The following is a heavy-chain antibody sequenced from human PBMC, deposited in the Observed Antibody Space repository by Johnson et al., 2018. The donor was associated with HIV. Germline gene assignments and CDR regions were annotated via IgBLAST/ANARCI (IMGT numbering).Heavy chain of an antibody. D-gene: IGHD1-26*01. V-gene: IGHV3-30*03. CDR2: ISYDGSNK. J-gene: IGHJ3*02. Sequence: QVQLVESGGGVVQPGRSLRLSCAASGFTFSSHGMHWVRQAPGKGLEWVTVISYDGSNKYYADSVKGRFTISRDNSKNTLYLQMNSLRAEDTAVYYCARDRSDIWGQGTMVTVSS. CDR3: ARDRSDI. CDR1: GFTFSSHG.